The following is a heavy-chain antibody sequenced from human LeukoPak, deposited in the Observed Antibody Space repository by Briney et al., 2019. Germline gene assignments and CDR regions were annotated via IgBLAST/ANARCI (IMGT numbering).Heavy chain of an antibody. Sequence: GRALRLSRAASVFTFSSYVMHGVRPARARGRAGVAVQPYAGSNKYYADSVKDRFTISRDNSKNTLYLQMNSLRAEDTAVYYCAKDMDGYCSGGSCSFIDYWGQGNLVTVSS. D-gene: IGHD2-15*01. CDR3: AKDMDGYCSGGSCSFIDY. V-gene: IGHV3-30*18. CDR2: QPYAGSNK. J-gene: IGHJ4*02. CDR1: VFTFSSYV.